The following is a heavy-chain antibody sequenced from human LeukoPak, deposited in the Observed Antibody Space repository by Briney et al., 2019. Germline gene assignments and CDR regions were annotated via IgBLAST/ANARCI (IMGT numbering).Heavy chain of an antibody. V-gene: IGHV3-15*01. Sequence: GGSLRLSCAGSGFNFTDVWMSWVRQIPGKGLEWIGRIKSKADGETTDYAAFVKGRFIITRDDSKSTLFLQLNSLKIEDTAVYYCTTGPDSWGQGTLVTVSS. CDR1: GFNFTDVW. CDR2: IKSKADGETT. J-gene: IGHJ4*02. CDR3: TTGPDS.